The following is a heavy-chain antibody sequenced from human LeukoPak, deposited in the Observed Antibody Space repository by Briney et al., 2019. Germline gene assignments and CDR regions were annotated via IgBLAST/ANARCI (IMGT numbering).Heavy chain of an antibody. Sequence: PGGSLRLSCAASGFTFSSYSMNWVRQAPGKGLEWVSSISSSSSYIYYADSVKGRFTISRDNAKNSLYLQMNSLRAEDTAVYYCASLWVVYGMDVWGQGTTVTVSS. CDR2: ISSSSSYI. D-gene: IGHD7-27*01. J-gene: IGHJ6*02. CDR1: GFTFSSYS. V-gene: IGHV3-21*01. CDR3: ASLWVVYGMDV.